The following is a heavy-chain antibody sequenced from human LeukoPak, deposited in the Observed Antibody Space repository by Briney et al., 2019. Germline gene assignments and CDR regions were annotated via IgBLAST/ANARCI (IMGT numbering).Heavy chain of an antibody. J-gene: IGHJ4*02. CDR3: ARLGYCSGGSCSSFDY. V-gene: IGHV3-21*01. D-gene: IGHD2-15*01. CDR1: GFTFSSYV. Sequence: GESLKISCAASGFTFSSYVMNWVRQAPGKGLEWVSSISSGSTYIYYADSVKGRFTISRDNAKNSLYLQMNSLRAEDTAVYYCARLGYCSGGSCSSFDYWGQGTLVTVSS. CDR2: ISSGSTYI.